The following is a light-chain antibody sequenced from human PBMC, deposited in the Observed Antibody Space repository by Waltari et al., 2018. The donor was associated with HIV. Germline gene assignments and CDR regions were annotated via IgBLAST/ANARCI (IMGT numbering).Light chain of an antibody. CDR3: QQYGGSPLYT. Sequence: EIVLTQSPGTLSLSPGERATLSCWASQTVSSNYLAWYHQKPGQAPRLLIYGASSKAADIPDRFSGSGSGTDFTLTISRLEPEDFAVYYCQQYGGSPLYTFGQGTKLEIK. V-gene: IGKV3-20*01. CDR1: QTVSSNY. J-gene: IGKJ2*01. CDR2: GAS.